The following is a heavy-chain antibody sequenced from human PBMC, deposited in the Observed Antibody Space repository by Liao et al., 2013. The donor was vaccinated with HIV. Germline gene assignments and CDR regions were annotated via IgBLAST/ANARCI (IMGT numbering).Heavy chain of an antibody. CDR3: ARHGPEYAYYYMDV. D-gene: IGHD2/OR15-2a*01. J-gene: IGHJ6*03. Sequence: QLQLQESGPGLVKPSETLSLTCTVSGGSISSSSYYWGWIRQPPGKGLEWIGSIYYSGSTYYNPSLKSRVTISVDTSKNQFSLNLTSVTAADTAIYYCARHGPEYAYYYMDVWGRGITVTVSS. CDR2: IYYSGST. V-gene: IGHV4-39*07. CDR1: GGSISSSSYY.